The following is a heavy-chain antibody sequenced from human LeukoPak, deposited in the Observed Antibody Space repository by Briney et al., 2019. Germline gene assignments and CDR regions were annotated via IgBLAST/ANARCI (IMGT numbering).Heavy chain of an antibody. CDR2: IYYSGST. Sequence: KPSETLSLTCTVSGGSISSYYWSWIRQPPGKGLEWIGYIYYSGSTNYNPSLKSRVTISVDTSKNQFSLKLSSVTAADTAVYCCARVRRYGYNLEYFDYWGQGTLVTVSS. CDR3: ARVRRYGYNLEYFDY. D-gene: IGHD5-24*01. V-gene: IGHV4-59*01. CDR1: GGSISSYY. J-gene: IGHJ4*02.